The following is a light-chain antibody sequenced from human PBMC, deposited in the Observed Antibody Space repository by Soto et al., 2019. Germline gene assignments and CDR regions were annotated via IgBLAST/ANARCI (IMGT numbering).Light chain of an antibody. CDR2: EVS. CDR3: SSYAGSNNLVV. V-gene: IGLV2-8*01. J-gene: IGLJ2*01. Sequence: QSALTQPPSASGSPGQSVTISCTGTSSDVGGYNYVSWYQQHPGKAPKLMIYEVSKRPSGVPDCFSGSKSGNTASLTVSGLQDEDEADYYCSSYAGSNNLVVFGGGTKVTVL. CDR1: SSDVGGYNY.